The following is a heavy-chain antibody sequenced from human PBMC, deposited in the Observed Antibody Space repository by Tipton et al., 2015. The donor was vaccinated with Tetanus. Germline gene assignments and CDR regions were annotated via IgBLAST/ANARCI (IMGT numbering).Heavy chain of an antibody. CDR2: ISSSGSHM. CDR1: GFTFSSYA. CDR3: AREGSSGWFAP. D-gene: IGHD1-26*01. Sequence: YLRLSCAASGFTFSSYAMNWVRQAPGKGLEWVSSISSSGSHMYYAESVRGRFSISRDNAKNSLYLQMNSLRADDTALYYCAREGSSGWFAPWGRGTLVTFSS. V-gene: IGHV3-21*06. J-gene: IGHJ5*02.